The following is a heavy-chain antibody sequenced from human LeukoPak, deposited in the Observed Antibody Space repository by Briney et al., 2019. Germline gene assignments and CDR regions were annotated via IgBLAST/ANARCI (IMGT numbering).Heavy chain of an antibody. J-gene: IGHJ6*03. CDR1: GGSISSYY. V-gene: IGHV4-4*07. CDR2: IYTSGST. CDR3: AREGIGYSSSWFGYYYYMDV. D-gene: IGHD6-13*01. Sequence: SETLSLTCTVSGGSISSYYWSWIRQPAGKGLEWIGRIYTSGSTNYNPSLKSRVTMSVDTSKNQFSLKLSSVTAADTAVYYCAREGIGYSSSWFGYYYYMDVWGKGTTVTISS.